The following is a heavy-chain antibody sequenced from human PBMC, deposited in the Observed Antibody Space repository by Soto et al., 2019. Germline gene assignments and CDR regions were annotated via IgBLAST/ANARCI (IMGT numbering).Heavy chain of an antibody. D-gene: IGHD3-3*01. V-gene: IGHV4-39*01. J-gene: IGHJ5*02. CDR2: IFYNGFT. CDR3: ARQDDFWSGSGWFDP. CDR1: GGCINNDNYY. Sequence: QLQLQESGPGLVKPSETLSLTCTVSGGCINNDNYYWGWIRQPPGKGLEWIGIIFYNGFTYYSPSLKSRVTISVDTSKNQFSLKLTSVTAADTAVYYCARQDDFWSGSGWFDPWGQGTLVTVSS.